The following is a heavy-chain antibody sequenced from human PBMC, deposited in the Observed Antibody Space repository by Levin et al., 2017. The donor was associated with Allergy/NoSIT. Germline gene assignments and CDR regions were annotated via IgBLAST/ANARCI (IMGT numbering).Heavy chain of an antibody. Sequence: SETLSLTCTVSGGSISDDSYYWAWVRQPPGKGLEWVGSIYYDGSAYYNPSLKTRLTISVDTSKNQFSLRLNSLIAADTAVYYCAGEPNSPYYYHYGLDVWGPGTTVTVSS. CDR2: IYYDGSA. CDR3: AGEPNSPYYYHYGLDV. CDR1: GGSISDDSYY. J-gene: IGHJ6*02. V-gene: IGHV4-39*07. D-gene: IGHD2/OR15-2a*01.